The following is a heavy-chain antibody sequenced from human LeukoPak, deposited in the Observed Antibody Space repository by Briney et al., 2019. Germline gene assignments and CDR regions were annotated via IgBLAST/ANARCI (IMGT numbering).Heavy chain of an antibody. CDR1: GGSISSGGYS. V-gene: IGHV4-30-4*07. CDR2: IYYSGST. CDR3: ARGPL. Sequence: SETLSLTCAVSGGSISSGGYSWSWIRQPPGKGLEWIGYIYYSGSTYYNPSLKSRVTISVDTSKNQFSLKLSSVTAANTAVYYCARGPLWGQGTLVTVSS. J-gene: IGHJ4*02.